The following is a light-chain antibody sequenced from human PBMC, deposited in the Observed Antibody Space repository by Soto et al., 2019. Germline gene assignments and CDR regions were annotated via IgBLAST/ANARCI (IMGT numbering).Light chain of an antibody. Sequence: EIVMTQSPATLSVSPGERATLSCRASQSVSYNLAWYQHKPGQAPRLLIYGPSTRATGIPARFSGSGSGTEFTLTISSLQSEDFALYYCQQYHSWPPITFGQGTRLEIK. V-gene: IGKV3-15*01. CDR3: QQYHSWPPIT. CDR2: GPS. CDR1: QSVSYN. J-gene: IGKJ5*01.